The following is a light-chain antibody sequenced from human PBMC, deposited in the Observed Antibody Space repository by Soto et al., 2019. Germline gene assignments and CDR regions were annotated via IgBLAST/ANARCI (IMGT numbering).Light chain of an antibody. J-gene: IGKJ4*01. CDR1: QGISNY. V-gene: IGKV1-27*01. Sequence: DIQMTQSPSSLSASVGDRVTITCRASQGISNYLAWYQQKPGKVPKLLIYAASTLQAGVPSRFSGSGSGTDFTLTISSLQPEDVATYYCQKYNSAPPVTFGGGNKVEIK. CDR3: QKYNSAPPVT. CDR2: AAS.